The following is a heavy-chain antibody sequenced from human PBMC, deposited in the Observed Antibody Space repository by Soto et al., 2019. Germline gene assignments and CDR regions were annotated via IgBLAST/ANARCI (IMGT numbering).Heavy chain of an antibody. CDR1: GDSVSSKSAA. CDR2: TYYRSKWSY. V-gene: IGHV6-1*01. Sequence: SQTLSLTCAISGDSVSSKSAAWNWIRQSPSRGLEGLGRTYYRSKWSYDYAPSVQSRIAITPDTSKNQLSLHLNSVTPEDTAIYFCARDGSGRHWYFDLWGRGTLVTVSS. CDR3: ARDGSGRHWYFDL. J-gene: IGHJ2*01. D-gene: IGHD6-19*01.